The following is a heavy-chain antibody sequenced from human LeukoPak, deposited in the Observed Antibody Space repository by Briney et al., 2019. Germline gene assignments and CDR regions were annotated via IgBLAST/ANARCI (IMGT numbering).Heavy chain of an antibody. Sequence: GGSLRLSCAASGFIFSDTYMNWIRQAPGKGLEWVSYISSSGIAKNCADSVKGRFTISRDNANNSLYLQMNDLRAEDTAVYYCAKETIAVAGRSHFQHWGQGTLVTVSS. V-gene: IGHV3-11*01. D-gene: IGHD6-19*01. CDR1: GFIFSDTY. CDR3: AKETIAVAGRSHFQH. J-gene: IGHJ1*01. CDR2: ISSSGIAK.